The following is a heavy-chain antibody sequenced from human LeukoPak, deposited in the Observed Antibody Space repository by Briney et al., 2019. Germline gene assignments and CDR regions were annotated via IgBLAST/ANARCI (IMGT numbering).Heavy chain of an antibody. D-gene: IGHD5-24*01. V-gene: IGHV4-39*02. Sequence: SETLSLTCTVSGGSISSSSYYWGWIRQPPGKGLEWIGSIYYSGSTYYNPSLKSRVTISVDTSKSQFSLKLSSVTAADTAVYYCAREKMATGPNYFDYWGQGTLVTVSS. J-gene: IGHJ4*02. CDR1: GGSISSSSYY. CDR3: AREKMATGPNYFDY. CDR2: IYYSGST.